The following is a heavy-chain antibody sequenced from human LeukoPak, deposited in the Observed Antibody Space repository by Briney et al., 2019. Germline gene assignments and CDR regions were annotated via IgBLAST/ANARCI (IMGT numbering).Heavy chain of an antibody. J-gene: IGHJ3*02. Sequence: SETLSLTCTVSGGSISSSSYYWGWIRQPPGKGLEWIGNIYYTGSTYYNPSLKSRVTISVDTSKNQFSLKLSSVTAADTAVYHCARRLTVVIEDAFDIWGQGTMVTVSS. V-gene: IGHV4-39*01. CDR2: IYYTGST. D-gene: IGHD4-23*01. CDR3: ARRLTVVIEDAFDI. CDR1: GGSISSSSYY.